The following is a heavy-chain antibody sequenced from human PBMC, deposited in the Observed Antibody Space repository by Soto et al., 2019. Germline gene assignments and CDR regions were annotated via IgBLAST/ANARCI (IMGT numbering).Heavy chain of an antibody. CDR1: GFGFTNSW. J-gene: IGHJ4*02. CDR3: NSAGQYCTSTTCKAY. V-gene: IGHV3-15*07. Sequence: EVQVVESGGGLVKPGGSLRLSCAASGFGFTNSWMNWVRQAPGKGLEWVGRIKSKNDGGTTDYAAPVQGRFTISRDESKTTIYLQMNSLKTEDTAVYYCNSAGQYCTSTTCKAYWGQGAPVTVSS. D-gene: IGHD2-2*01. CDR2: IKSKNDGGTT.